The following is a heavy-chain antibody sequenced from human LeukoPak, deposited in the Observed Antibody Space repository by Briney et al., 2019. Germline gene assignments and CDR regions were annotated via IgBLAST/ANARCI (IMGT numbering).Heavy chain of an antibody. D-gene: IGHD1-20*01. CDR1: GGSISSSSYY. V-gene: IGHV4-39*07. J-gene: IGHJ3*02. Sequence: SETLSLTCTVSGGSISSSSYYWGWLRQPPGKGLEWIGSIYHSGSTYYNPSLKSRVTISVDTSKNQFSLKLNSVTAADTALYYCARGGLSLGAFDIWGQGTIVTVSS. CDR3: ARGGLSLGAFDI. CDR2: IYHSGST.